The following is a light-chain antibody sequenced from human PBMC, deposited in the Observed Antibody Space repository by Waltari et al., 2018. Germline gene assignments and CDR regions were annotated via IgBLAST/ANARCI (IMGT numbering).Light chain of an antibody. Sequence: SSELTQAPAVSVALGQTVSITCQGESLRRYYSSWYQQKPRQAPLLVIYGKTSRPSGIPDRFSGSSSGNTASLTITGAQAEDEADYYCNSRDSNNNRVFFGGGTKLTVL. J-gene: IGLJ2*01. CDR1: SLRRYY. CDR2: GKT. CDR3: NSRDSNNNRVF. V-gene: IGLV3-19*01.